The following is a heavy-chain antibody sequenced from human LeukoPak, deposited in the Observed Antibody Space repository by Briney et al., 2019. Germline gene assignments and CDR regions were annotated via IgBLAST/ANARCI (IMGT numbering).Heavy chain of an antibody. J-gene: IGHJ4*02. D-gene: IGHD5-18*01. CDR2: ISYDGSNK. CDR3: AKDIAQGYTFGSIEQDY. Sequence: GGSLRLSCAASGFTFSSYGMHWVRQAPGKGLEWVAVISYDGSNKYYADSVKGRFTISRDNAKNMVYLQINSLRAEDTAIYYCAKDIAQGYTFGSIEQDYWGQGTPVTVSS. V-gene: IGHV3-30*18. CDR1: GFTFSSYG.